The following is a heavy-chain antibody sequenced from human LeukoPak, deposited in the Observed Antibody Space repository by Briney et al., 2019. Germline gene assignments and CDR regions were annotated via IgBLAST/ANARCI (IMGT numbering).Heavy chain of an antibody. Sequence: GGSLRLSCAASGFTFSTYAMSWVRQAPGKGLEWVSTISGSGGGTYYADSVKGRFTISRDNSKNTLYLQMNNLRVEDSAVYYCAKDQARADCSSGSCYPFDFWGQGTLVTVSS. J-gene: IGHJ4*02. D-gene: IGHD2-15*01. V-gene: IGHV3-23*01. CDR1: GFTFSTYA. CDR2: ISGSGGGT. CDR3: AKDQARADCSSGSCYPFDF.